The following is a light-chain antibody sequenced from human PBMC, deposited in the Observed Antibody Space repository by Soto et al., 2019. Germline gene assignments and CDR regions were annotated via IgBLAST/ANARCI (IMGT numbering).Light chain of an antibody. CDR2: DVS. CDR1: SSDVGGSNF. Sequence: HSALTQPRSVSGSPGQSVTISCTGTSSDVGGSNFVSWYQQHPGKAPRLLIYDVSERPSGVPDRFSGSKSGNTASLTISGLRAEDEADYYCCSYAGSYTFVFGTGTKVTVL. CDR3: CSYAGSYTFV. J-gene: IGLJ1*01. V-gene: IGLV2-11*01.